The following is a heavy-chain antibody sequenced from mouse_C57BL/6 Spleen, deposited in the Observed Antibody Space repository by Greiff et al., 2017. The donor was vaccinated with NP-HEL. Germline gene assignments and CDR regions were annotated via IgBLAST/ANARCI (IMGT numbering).Heavy chain of an antibody. CDR1: GYTFTEYT. CDR3: ARHEDPLYDYDYAMDY. J-gene: IGHJ4*01. V-gene: IGHV1-62-2*01. Sequence: VKLMESGAELVKPGASVKLSCKASGYTFTEYTIHWVKQRSGQGLEWIGWFYPGSGSIKYNEKFKDKATLTADKSSSTVYMELSRLTSEDSAVYFCARHEDPLYDYDYAMDYWGQGTSVTVSS. CDR2: FYPGSGSI. D-gene: IGHD2-4*01.